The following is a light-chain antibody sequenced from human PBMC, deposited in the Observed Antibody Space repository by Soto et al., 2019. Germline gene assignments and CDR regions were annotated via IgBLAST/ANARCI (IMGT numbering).Light chain of an antibody. CDR3: QLPYNAPLT. J-gene: IGKJ4*01. CDR2: SVS. V-gene: IGKV1-27*01. Sequence: DIQVTQSPSSLSASVGDRVTVTCRVSQGISSYLSWYRQKPGRVPSLLIYSVSNLRSGGPSRFSGSGSGTDFTLTVSSLQPEDVATYYDQLPYNAPLTFGGGTKVEI. CDR1: QGISSY.